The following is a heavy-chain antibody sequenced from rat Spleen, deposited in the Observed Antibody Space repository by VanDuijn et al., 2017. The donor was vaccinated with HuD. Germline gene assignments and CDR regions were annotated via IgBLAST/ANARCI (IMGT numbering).Heavy chain of an antibody. Sequence: EVQLVESDGGLVQPGRSLKLSCAASGFTFSDYYMAWVRQAPTKGLEWVATISYDGSNTYYRDSVKGRFTISRDNTKSTLYLQMDSLGSEDTATYYCARLSYYYDGYFDYWGQGVMVTVSS. CDR1: GFTFSDYY. V-gene: IGHV5-29*01. D-gene: IGHD1-12*03. CDR3: ARLSYYYDGYFDY. J-gene: IGHJ2*01. CDR2: ISYDGSNT.